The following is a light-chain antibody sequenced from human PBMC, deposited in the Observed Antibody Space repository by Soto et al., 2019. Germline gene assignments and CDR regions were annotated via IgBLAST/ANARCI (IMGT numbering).Light chain of an antibody. V-gene: IGLV2-8*01. CDR3: CSYAGSYTWV. CDR1: TSDIGTHNF. Sequence: QSALTQPPSASGSPGQSVTISCTGATSDIGTHNFVSWYQQRPGEHPRLVLYEVYKRPSGVPDRFSGSKSGNTASLTVSGLQAEDEADYYCCSYAGSYTWVFGGGTQLTVL. J-gene: IGLJ3*02. CDR2: EVY.